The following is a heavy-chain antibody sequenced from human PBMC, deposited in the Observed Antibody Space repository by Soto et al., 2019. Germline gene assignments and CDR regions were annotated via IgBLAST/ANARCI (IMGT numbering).Heavy chain of an antibody. V-gene: IGHV1-2*02. CDR3: AKEVELHFDY. CDR2: INTISGGT. Sequence: GASVKVSCKASGYTFTSYYIHWLRQAPGQGLEWVGWINTISGGTNYVRKFRGRVTMTRDTSTTTAYMDLSGLSSDDTAVYYCAKEVELHFDYWGQGTLVTVSS. J-gene: IGHJ4*02. D-gene: IGHD3-10*01. CDR1: GYTFTSYY.